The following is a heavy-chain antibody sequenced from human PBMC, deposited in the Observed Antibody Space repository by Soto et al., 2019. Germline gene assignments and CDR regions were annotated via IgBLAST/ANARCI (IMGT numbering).Heavy chain of an antibody. Sequence: GGSLRLSCAASGFTFSNAWMNWVRQAPGKGLEWVGRIKSKTDGGTTDYAAPVKGRFTISRDDSKNTLYLQMNSLKTEDTAVYYCTTDHDRIVVVVSDAFDIWGQGTMVTVSS. CDR1: GFTFSNAW. CDR2: IKSKTDGGTT. CDR3: TTDHDRIVVVVSDAFDI. D-gene: IGHD2-15*01. V-gene: IGHV3-15*07. J-gene: IGHJ3*02.